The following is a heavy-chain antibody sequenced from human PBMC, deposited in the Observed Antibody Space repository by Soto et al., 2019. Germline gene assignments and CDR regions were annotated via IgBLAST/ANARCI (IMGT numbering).Heavy chain of an antibody. V-gene: IGHV1-8*01. CDR3: TRRQYDYVWESYHQSSYYFDY. J-gene: IGHJ4*02. CDR2: MNPNSSNT. CDR1: GYTFTSYD. Sequence: QVQLVQSGAEVKKPGASVKVSCKASGYTFTSYDIHWVRQATGQGLEWMGWMNPNSSNTGYAKKFQSRVTMTSNTPISTAYKELSSLRSEDTAVYYCTRRQYDYVWESYHQSSYYFDYWGQGTLVTVSS. D-gene: IGHD3-16*02.